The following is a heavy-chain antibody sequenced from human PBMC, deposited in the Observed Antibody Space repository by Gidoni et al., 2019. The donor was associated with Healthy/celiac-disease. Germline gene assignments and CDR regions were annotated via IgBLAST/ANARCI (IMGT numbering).Heavy chain of an antibody. D-gene: IGHD2-2*01. CDR3: ARRGRCSSTSCIDAFDI. CDR1: GGSISSSRYY. V-gene: IGHV4-39*01. CDR2: IYYSGST. Sequence: QLQLQESGPGLVKPSEPLSLTCTVSGGSISSSRYYWGWIRQPPGKGLEWIGSIYYSGSTYYNPSLKSRVTISVDTSKNQFSLKLSSVTAADTAVYYCARRGRCSSTSCIDAFDIWGQGTMVTVSS. J-gene: IGHJ3*02.